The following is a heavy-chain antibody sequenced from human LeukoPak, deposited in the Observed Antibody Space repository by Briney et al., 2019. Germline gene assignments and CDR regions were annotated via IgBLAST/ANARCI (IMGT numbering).Heavy chain of an antibody. J-gene: IGHJ4*02. CDR3: ARGLGSWYFFGPFDY. V-gene: IGHV4-34*01. CDR1: GGSFSGYY. CDR2: INHSGST. Sequence: SETLSLTCAVYGGSFSGYYWSWIRQPPGEGLEWIGEINHSGSTNYNPSLKSRVTISVDTSKNQFSLKLSSVTAADTAVYYCARGLGSWYFFGPFDYWGQGTLVTVSS. D-gene: IGHD6-13*01.